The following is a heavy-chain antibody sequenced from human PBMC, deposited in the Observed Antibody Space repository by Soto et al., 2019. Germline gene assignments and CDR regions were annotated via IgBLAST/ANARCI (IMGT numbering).Heavy chain of an antibody. Sequence: EVQLLESGGGLVQPGGSLRLSCAASGFTFSSYAMSWVRQAPGKGLEWVSAISGSGGSTYYADSVKGRFTISRDNSKNTLYLQMNSLRAEDTAVYYCAKDQHYDSSGYYEDWFDPWGQGTQVTVSS. CDR3: AKDQHYDSSGYYEDWFDP. V-gene: IGHV3-23*01. CDR2: ISGSGGST. CDR1: GFTFSSYA. D-gene: IGHD3-22*01. J-gene: IGHJ5*02.